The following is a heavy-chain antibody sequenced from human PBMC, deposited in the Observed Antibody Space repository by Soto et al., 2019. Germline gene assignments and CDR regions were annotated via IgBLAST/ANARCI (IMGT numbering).Heavy chain of an antibody. V-gene: IGHV3-48*04. J-gene: IGHJ4*02. CDR1: GFTFSNYA. CDR2: IDFDSSPI. Sequence: GGSLRLSCAGSGFTFSNYAMTWVRQAPGKGLEWLSYIDFDSSPIKYADSVMGRFTVSRDNAKDSLYLQMNSLRPEDTATYYCARGLGSSWIFRWGPGTLVTVSS. CDR3: ARGLGSSWIFR. D-gene: IGHD6-13*01.